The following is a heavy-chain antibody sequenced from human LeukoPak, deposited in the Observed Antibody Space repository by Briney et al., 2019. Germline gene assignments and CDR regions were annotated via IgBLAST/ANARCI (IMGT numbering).Heavy chain of an antibody. Sequence: GGSLRLSCAASGFTFSSYSMNWVRQAPGKGLVWVSRINSDGSSTSYADSVKGRFTISRDNAKNTLYLQMNSLRAEDTAVYYCARRYCSGGSCYLDYWGQGTLVTVSS. D-gene: IGHD2-15*01. CDR1: GFTFSSYS. CDR3: ARRYCSGGSCYLDY. CDR2: INSDGSST. V-gene: IGHV3-74*01. J-gene: IGHJ4*02.